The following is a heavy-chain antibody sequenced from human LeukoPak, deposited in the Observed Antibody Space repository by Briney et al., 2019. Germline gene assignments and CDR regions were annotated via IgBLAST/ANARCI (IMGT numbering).Heavy chain of an antibody. Sequence: PSETLSLTCAVYGGSFSGYYWSWIRQPPGKGLEWIGEINHSGSTNYNPSLKSRVTISVDTSKNQFSLKLSSVTAADTAVHYCARGSSSSWGDFDYWGQGTLVTVSS. V-gene: IGHV4-34*01. J-gene: IGHJ4*02. CDR3: ARGSSSSWGDFDY. CDR2: INHSGST. CDR1: GGSFSGYY. D-gene: IGHD6-13*01.